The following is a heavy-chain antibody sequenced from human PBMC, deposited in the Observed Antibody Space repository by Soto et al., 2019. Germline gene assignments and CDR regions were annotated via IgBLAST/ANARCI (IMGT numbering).Heavy chain of an antibody. V-gene: IGHV4-30-4*01. Sequence: SETLSLTCTVSGVSISSGDYYWSWIRQPPGKGLEWIGYIYYSGSTYYNPSLKSRVTISVDTSKNQFSLKLSSVTAADTAVYYCARGNSPYYGSYSTGPDYWGQGTLVTVSS. J-gene: IGHJ4*02. D-gene: IGHD1-26*01. CDR3: ARGNSPYYGSYSTGPDY. CDR1: GVSISSGDYY. CDR2: IYYSGST.